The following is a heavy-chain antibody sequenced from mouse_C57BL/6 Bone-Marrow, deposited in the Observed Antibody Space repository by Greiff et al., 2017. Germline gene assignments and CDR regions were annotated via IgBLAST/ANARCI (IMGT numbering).Heavy chain of an antibody. Sequence: QVQLQQPGAELVRPGSSVKLSCKASGYTFTSYWMDWVKQRPGQGLEWIGNIYPSDSETHYNQKFKDKATLTVDKSSSTAYMQLSSLTSEDSAVYYCAREEGGGNYWGQGTTLTVSS. CDR2: IYPSDSET. J-gene: IGHJ2*01. CDR1: GYTFTSYW. CDR3: AREEGGGNY. V-gene: IGHV1-61*01.